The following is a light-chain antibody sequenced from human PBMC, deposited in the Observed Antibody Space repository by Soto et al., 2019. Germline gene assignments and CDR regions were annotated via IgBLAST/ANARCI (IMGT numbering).Light chain of an antibody. CDR2: AAS. V-gene: IGKV3-15*01. Sequence: EIVLTQSPVTLSVCPGERSTLSCRATQSVGSNLAWYQQRPGQAPRLLIYAASTRGTGVPARFRGSGSGTEFTLTITSLQSEDFAVYYCQHYYNWLLELTFGGGTKVDIK. CDR3: QHYYNWLLELT. CDR1: QSVGSN. J-gene: IGKJ4*01.